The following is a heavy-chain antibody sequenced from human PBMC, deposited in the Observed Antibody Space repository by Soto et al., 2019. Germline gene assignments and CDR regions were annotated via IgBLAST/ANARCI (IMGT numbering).Heavy chain of an antibody. V-gene: IGHV4-4*07. D-gene: IGHD3-22*01. Sequence: PSETLSLTCTVSGGSISSYYWSWIRQPAGKGLEWVGRIYTSGTTNYNPSLKSRVTMSVDTSKNQFSLMLSSVTAADTAVYYCARMDYYDSSGYGLFDYWGQGTLVTVSS. CDR3: ARMDYYDSSGYGLFDY. CDR1: GGSISSYY. CDR2: IYTSGTT. J-gene: IGHJ4*02.